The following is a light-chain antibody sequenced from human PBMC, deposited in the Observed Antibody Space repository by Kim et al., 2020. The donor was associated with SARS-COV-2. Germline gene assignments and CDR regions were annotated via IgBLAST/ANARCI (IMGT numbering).Light chain of an antibody. CDR3: QSYDSSLSAHVV. V-gene: IGLV1-40*01. CDR2: GNS. J-gene: IGLJ2*01. Sequence: VTHSCTGSSSNIGAGYDVHWYQQLPGTAPKLLIYGNSNRPSGVPDRFSGSKSGTSASLAITGLQAEDEADYYCQSYDSSLSAHVVFGGGTKLTVL. CDR1: SSNIGAGYD.